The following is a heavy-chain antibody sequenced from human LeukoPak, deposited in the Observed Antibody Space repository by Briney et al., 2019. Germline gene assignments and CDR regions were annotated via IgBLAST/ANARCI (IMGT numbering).Heavy chain of an antibody. CDR3: ARCHNQLLYYYMDV. J-gene: IGHJ6*03. Sequence: GGSLRLSCAASGFTFSSYWMSWVRQAPGKGLEWVANIKQDGSEKYYVDSVKGRFTISRDNAKNSLYLQMNSLRAEDTAVYYCARCHNQLLYYYMDVWGKGTTVTVSS. D-gene: IGHD2-2*01. CDR2: IKQDGSEK. CDR1: GFTFSSYW. V-gene: IGHV3-7*01.